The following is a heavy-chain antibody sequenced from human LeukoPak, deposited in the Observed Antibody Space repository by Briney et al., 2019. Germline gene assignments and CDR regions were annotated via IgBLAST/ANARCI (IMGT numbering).Heavy chain of an antibody. V-gene: IGHV1-46*01. Sequence: ASVKVSCKASGYTFTSYYMHWVRQAPGQGLEWMGIINPSGGSTSYAQKFQGRVTMTRDMSTSTVYMELSSLRSEDTAVYYCARTYCTGGSCYFSDYWGQGTLVTVSS. CDR1: GYTFTSYY. CDR3: ARTYCTGGSCYFSDY. J-gene: IGHJ4*02. D-gene: IGHD2-15*01. CDR2: INPSGGST.